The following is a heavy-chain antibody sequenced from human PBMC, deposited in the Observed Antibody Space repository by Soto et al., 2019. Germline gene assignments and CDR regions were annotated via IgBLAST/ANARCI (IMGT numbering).Heavy chain of an antibody. CDR1: GGSISSGGYS. V-gene: IGHV4-30-2*05. CDR2: IYHSGST. D-gene: IGHD1-26*01. J-gene: IGHJ4*02. CDR3: AREGGIVGATTVDY. Sequence: PSETLSLTCAVSGGSISSGGYSWSWIRQPPGKGLEWIGYIYHSGSTYYNPSLKSRVTISVDTSKNQFSLKLSSVTAADTAVYYCAREGGIVGATTVDYWGQGTLVTVSS.